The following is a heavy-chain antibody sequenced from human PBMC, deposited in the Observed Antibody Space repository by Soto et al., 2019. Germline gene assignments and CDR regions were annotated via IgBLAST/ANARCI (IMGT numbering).Heavy chain of an antibody. CDR3: ARGSSGDDIDWFDP. V-gene: IGHV1-69*06. CDR2: IIPIFGTA. J-gene: IGHJ5*02. CDR1: GGTFSIYA. Sequence: SSVKVSCKASGGTFSIYAISWVRQAPGQGLEWMGGIIPIFGTANYEQKFQGRVTITADKSTSTAYMELGSLRAEDTAVYYCARGSSGDDIDWFDPWGQGTLVTVSS. D-gene: IGHD3-22*01.